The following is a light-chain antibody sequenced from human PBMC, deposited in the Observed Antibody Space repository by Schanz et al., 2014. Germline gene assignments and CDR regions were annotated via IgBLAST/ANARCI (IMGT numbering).Light chain of an antibody. CDR1: QSLSTN. CDR2: GIS. CDR3: QQYGSSRWT. J-gene: IGKJ2*02. Sequence: EIVLTQSPATLSMSPGDRATLSCRASQSLSTNLAWFQQKPGQAPRLIIYGISVRAAGIPTRFSGSGSGTDFALTISRLEPEDFAVYYCQQYGSSRWTFGQGTKLEIK. V-gene: IGKV3-20*01.